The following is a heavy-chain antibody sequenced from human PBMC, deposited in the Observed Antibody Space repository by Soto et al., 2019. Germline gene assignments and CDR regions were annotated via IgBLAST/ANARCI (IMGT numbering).Heavy chain of an antibody. Sequence: QVQLVQSGAEVKKPGASVKVSCKASGYTFTSYGIGWVRQAPGQGLGGMGGISASIGNTNFARKLQGRVTMTTDTSTSTAYMELRSLRSDDTAVYYCAVGRTYYFDYWGQGTLVTVSS. CDR2: ISASIGNT. J-gene: IGHJ4*02. D-gene: IGHD1-26*01. CDR1: GYTFTSYG. CDR3: AVGRTYYFDY. V-gene: IGHV1-18*01.